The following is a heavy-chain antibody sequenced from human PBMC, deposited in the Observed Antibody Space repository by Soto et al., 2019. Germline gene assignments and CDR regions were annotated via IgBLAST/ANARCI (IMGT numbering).Heavy chain of an antibody. D-gene: IGHD1-1*01. J-gene: IGHJ4*02. Sequence: QVNLVQSGAEVKKPGASVKVSCQGSGYAFTTYGITWVRQAPGQGLEGMGWISAHNGNTNYAQKLQGSVTVTRDTSTGTAYMELRSLRYEDTAVYYCARGRYGDYWGQGARVTVSS. V-gene: IGHV1-18*01. CDR2: ISAHNGNT. CDR1: GYAFTTYG. CDR3: ARGRYGDY.